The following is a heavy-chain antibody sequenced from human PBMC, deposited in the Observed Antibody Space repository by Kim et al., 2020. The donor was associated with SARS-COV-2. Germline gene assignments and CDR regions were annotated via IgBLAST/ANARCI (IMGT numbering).Heavy chain of an antibody. CDR3: ARGSGALVKGLDY. V-gene: IGHV7-4-1*02. D-gene: IGHD2-8*02. J-gene: IGHJ4*02. Sequence: YAQGFTGRLVFSLDTSVSTAYLQISSLKPEDTAVYYCARGSGALVKGLDYWGQGTLVTVSS.